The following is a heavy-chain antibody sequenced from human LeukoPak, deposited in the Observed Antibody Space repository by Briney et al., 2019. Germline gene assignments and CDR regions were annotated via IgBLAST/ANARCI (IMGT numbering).Heavy chain of an antibody. CDR1: GFTFSSYG. J-gene: IGHJ4*02. D-gene: IGHD5-12*01. V-gene: IGHV3-30*03. CDR2: ISYDGSNK. Sequence: GRSLRLSCAASGFTFSSYGMHWVRQAPGKGLEWVAVISYDGSNKYYADSVKGRFTISRDNSKNTLYPQMNSLRAEDTAVYYCAQTAPPMKYSGYDTLARLDYWGQGTLVTVSS. CDR3: AQTAPPMKYSGYDTLARLDY.